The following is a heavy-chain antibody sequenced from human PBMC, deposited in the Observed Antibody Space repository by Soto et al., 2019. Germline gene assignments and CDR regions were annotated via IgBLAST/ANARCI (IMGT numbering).Heavy chain of an antibody. Sequence: EVQLVESGGGLLQPGGSLRLSCAASGFVFSDYDMHWVRQAPGRGLEWVSRMGSGGDPHYAGSVKGRFTVSRELATKSLYLQMNSLRAGDTAVYYCVRGGYRSGFEYWGQGTVVSVSS. V-gene: IGHV3-13*05. CDR2: MGSGGDP. D-gene: IGHD5-18*01. CDR1: GFVFSDYD. CDR3: VRGGYRSGFEY. J-gene: IGHJ4*02.